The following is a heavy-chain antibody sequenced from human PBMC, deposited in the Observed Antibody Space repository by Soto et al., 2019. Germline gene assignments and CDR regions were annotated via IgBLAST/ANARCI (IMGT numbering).Heavy chain of an antibody. Sequence: ASVKVSCKASGGTFSSYAISWVRQAPGQGLEWMGGIIPIFGTANYAQKFQGRVTITADESTSTAYMELSSLRSEDTAVYYCARGGYSSSSGDGYYYYGMDVWGQGTTVTVSS. V-gene: IGHV1-69*13. D-gene: IGHD6-6*01. CDR2: IIPIFGTA. J-gene: IGHJ6*02. CDR1: GGTFSSYA. CDR3: ARGGYSSSSGDGYYYYGMDV.